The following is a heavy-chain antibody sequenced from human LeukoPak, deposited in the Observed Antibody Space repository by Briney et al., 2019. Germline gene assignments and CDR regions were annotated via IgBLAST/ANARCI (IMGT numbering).Heavy chain of an antibody. CDR1: GYTFTSYD. V-gene: IGHV1-8*01. Sequence: ASVKVSCKASGYTFTSYDITWVRQATGQGLEWMGWMNPNSGNTGYAQKFQGRVTMTRNTSISTAYMELSSLRSEDTAVYYCARGRGVVGATSPTYYYYYYMDVWGKGTTVTVSS. J-gene: IGHJ6*03. CDR3: ARGRGVVGATSPTYYYYYYMDV. D-gene: IGHD1-26*01. CDR2: MNPNSGNT.